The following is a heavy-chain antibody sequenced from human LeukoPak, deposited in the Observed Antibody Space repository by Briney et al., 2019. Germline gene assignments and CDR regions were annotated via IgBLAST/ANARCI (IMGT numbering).Heavy chain of an antibody. Sequence: AGGSLRLSCAASGFTFSSYGMHWVRQAPGKGLEWVAFIRYDGSNKYYADSVKSRFTISRDNSKNTLYLQMNSLRAEDTAVYYCAKRETVTSPMDVWGKGTTVTVSS. J-gene: IGHJ6*03. CDR2: IRYDGSNK. D-gene: IGHD4-11*01. V-gene: IGHV3-30*02. CDR1: GFTFSSYG. CDR3: AKRETVTSPMDV.